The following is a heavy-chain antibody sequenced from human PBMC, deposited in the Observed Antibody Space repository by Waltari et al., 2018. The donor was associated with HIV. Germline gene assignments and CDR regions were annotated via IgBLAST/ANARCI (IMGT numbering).Heavy chain of an antibody. Sequence: EVQLVEYGGGLVQPGGCLRLSCAVSGFTLSNFWMSWVGQARVKGLEGVANINEDGSETFYVGSVNGRFTMSRDNARKSLFLQMNNLTVDDTAVYYCAREYFSYPYFFNDWGRGALVAVSS. CDR1: GFTLSNFW. CDR3: AREYFSYPYFFND. J-gene: IGHJ4*02. V-gene: IGHV3-7*01. D-gene: IGHD3-9*01. CDR2: INEDGSET.